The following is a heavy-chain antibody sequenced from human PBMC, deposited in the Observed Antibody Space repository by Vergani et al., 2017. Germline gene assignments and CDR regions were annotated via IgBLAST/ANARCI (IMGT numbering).Heavy chain of an antibody. CDR3: SRVRYGSGGSGPLYYYYDGMDV. CDR2: INHSGST. D-gene: IGHD2-15*01. Sequence: QVQLQQWGAGLLKPSETLSLTCAVYGGSFSGCYWSWIRQPPGKGLEWIGEINHSGSTNYNPSLKSRVTISVDTSKNQFSLKLSSVTAADTAVYYCSRVRYGSGGSGPLYYYYDGMDVWGQGTTVTVSS. J-gene: IGHJ6*02. CDR1: GGSFSGCY. V-gene: IGHV4-34*01.